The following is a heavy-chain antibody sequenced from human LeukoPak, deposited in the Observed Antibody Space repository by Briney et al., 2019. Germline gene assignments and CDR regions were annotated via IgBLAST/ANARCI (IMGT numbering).Heavy chain of an antibody. J-gene: IGHJ4*02. Sequence: EPSETLSLTCTVSGGSISSYYWSWIRQPPGKGLEWIGYVYYSGSTNYNPSLESRVTISVDTSKNQFSLKLSSVTAADTAVYFCARSELLWFGGVNSGFDYWGQGTLVTVSS. D-gene: IGHD3-10*01. CDR1: GGSISSYY. V-gene: IGHV4-59*01. CDR3: ARSELLWFGGVNSGFDY. CDR2: VYYSGST.